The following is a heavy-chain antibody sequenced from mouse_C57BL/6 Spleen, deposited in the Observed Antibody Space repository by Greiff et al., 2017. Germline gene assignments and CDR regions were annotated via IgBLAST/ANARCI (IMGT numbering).Heavy chain of an antibody. D-gene: IGHD1-1*01. V-gene: IGHV1-15*01. J-gene: IGHJ2*01. CDR1: GYTFTDYE. CDR2: IDPETGGT. Sequence: QVQLQQSGAELVRPGASVTLSCKASGYTFTDYEMHWVKQPPVHGLEWIGAIDPETGGTAYNQKFKGKAILTADKSSSTAYMELRSLTSEDSAVYYCTRGGITTVVAPYFDYWGQGTTLTVSS. CDR3: TRGGITTVVAPYFDY.